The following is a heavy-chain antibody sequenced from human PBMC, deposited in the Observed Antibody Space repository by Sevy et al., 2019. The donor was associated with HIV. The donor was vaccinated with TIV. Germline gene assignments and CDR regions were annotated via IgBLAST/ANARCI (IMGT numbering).Heavy chain of an antibody. J-gene: IGHJ6*02. CDR2: IYYSGRT. CDR1: GVSISGYN. Sequence: SETLSLTCSVSGVSISGYNWTWIRQTPGKGLEWIGYIYYSGRTNYNPSLQGRVAISSDTSKNQFSLKLSSVTAADTAVYYCARALAEYYYAMDVWGQGTTVTVSS. CDR3: ARALAEYYYAMDV. V-gene: IGHV4-59*01.